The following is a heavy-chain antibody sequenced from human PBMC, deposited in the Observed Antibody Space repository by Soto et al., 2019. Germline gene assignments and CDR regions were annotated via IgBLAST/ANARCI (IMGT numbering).Heavy chain of an antibody. CDR2: IWYDGSNK. D-gene: IGHD1-1*01. CDR1: GFTFSSYG. V-gene: IGHV3-33*01. Sequence: QVQLVESGGGVVQPGRSLRLSCAASGFTFSSYGMHWVRQAPGKGLEWVAVIWYDGSNKYYADSVKGRFTISRDNSKNRLYLQMNSLRAEDTAVYYCARGYARHFTRLDYWGQGTLVTVSS. J-gene: IGHJ4*02. CDR3: ARGYARHFTRLDY.